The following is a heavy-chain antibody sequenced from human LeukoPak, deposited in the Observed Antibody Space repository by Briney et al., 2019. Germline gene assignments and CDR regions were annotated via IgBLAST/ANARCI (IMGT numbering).Heavy chain of an antibody. CDR3: AHILGSLGYYMDV. V-gene: IGHV1-69*13. CDR2: IIPIFGTA. Sequence: ASVKVSCKASGGTFSSYAISWVRQAPGQGLEWMGGIIPIFGTANYAQKFQGRVTITADESTSTAYVELSSLRSEDTAVYYCAHILGSLGYYMDVWGKGTTVTVSS. D-gene: IGHD1-26*01. CDR1: GGTFSSYA. J-gene: IGHJ6*03.